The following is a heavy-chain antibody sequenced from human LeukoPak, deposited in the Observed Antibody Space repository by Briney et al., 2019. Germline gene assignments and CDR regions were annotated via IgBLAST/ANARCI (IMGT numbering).Heavy chain of an antibody. V-gene: IGHV3-21*01. Sequence: GGSLRLSCAASGFTFSSYSMNWVRQAPGKGLEWVSSISSSSSYIYYADSVKGRFTISRDNAKNSLYPQMNSLRAEDTAVYYCASGSNGDYAYWGQGTLVTVSS. J-gene: IGHJ4*02. CDR1: GFTFSSYS. CDR3: ASGSNGDYAY. CDR2: ISSSSSYI. D-gene: IGHD4-17*01.